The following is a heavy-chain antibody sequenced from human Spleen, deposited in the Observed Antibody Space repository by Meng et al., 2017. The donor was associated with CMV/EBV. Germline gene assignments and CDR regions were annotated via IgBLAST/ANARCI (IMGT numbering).Heavy chain of an antibody. CDR3: ARGDTAALPV. V-gene: IGHV4-59*12. CDR2: IYYSGST. D-gene: IGHD5-18*01. CDR1: GGSISSYY. J-gene: IGHJ4*02. Sequence: SETLSLTCTVSGGSISSYYWSWLRQPPGKGLEWIGSIYYSGSTYYNPSLKSRVTISVDTSKNQFSLKLSSVTAADTAVYYCARGDTAALPVWGQGTLVTVSS.